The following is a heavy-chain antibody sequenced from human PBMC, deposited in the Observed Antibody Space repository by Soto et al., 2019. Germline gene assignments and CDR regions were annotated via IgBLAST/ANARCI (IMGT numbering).Heavy chain of an antibody. V-gene: IGHV4-59*08. D-gene: IGHD4-17*01. CDR3: ARLPYGDFDAFDI. CDR1: GGSISSYY. CDR2: IYYSGST. J-gene: IGHJ3*02. Sequence: SETLSLTCTVSGGSISSYYWSWIRQPPGKGLEWIGYIYYSGSTNYNPSLKSRVTISVDTSKNQFSLKLSSVTAADTAVYYCARLPYGDFDAFDIWGQGTMVTVSS.